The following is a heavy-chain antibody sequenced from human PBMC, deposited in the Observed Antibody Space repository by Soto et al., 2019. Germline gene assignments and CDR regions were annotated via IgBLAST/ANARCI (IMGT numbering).Heavy chain of an antibody. CDR3: ASTSTQPDPYSSGWYVSDY. CDR1: GFTFSSYG. V-gene: IGHV3-33*01. J-gene: IGHJ4*02. Sequence: PGGSLRLSCAASGFTFSSYGMHWVRQAPGKGLEWVAVIWYDRSNKYYADSVKGRFTISRDNAKNTLYLQMNSLRNEDTAVYYCASTSTQPDPYSSGWYVSDYWGQGTLVTVSS. CDR2: IWYDRSNK. D-gene: IGHD6-19*01.